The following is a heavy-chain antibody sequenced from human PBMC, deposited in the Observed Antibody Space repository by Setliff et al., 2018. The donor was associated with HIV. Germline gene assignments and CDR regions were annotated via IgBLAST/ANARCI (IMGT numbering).Heavy chain of an antibody. CDR1: TFTASSYH. CDR3: ARDTGYCSGGTCNAHGFDI. V-gene: IGHV3-48*03. CDR2: ISSSGSII. D-gene: IGHD2-15*01. J-gene: IGHJ3*02. Sequence: GGSLRLSCAASTFTASSYHMNWVRQSPGKGLEWVSYISSSGSIIYYADSVKGRFTISRDNAKNSLYLQMNGLRAEDTAVYYCARDTGYCSGGTCNAHGFDIWGQGTMVTVSS.